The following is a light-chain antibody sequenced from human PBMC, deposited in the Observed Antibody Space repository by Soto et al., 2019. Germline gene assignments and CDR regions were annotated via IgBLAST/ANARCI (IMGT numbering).Light chain of an antibody. V-gene: IGLV4-69*01. Sequence: QSVLTQSPSASASLGASVKLTCTLSSGHSNYAIAWHQQQPEKGPRYLMKLNSDGTHSKGDGIPDRFSASSSGAERYLSISSLQSEDEADYYCQTWGTGIQVFGGGTQLTVL. J-gene: IGLJ2*01. CDR2: LNSDGTH. CDR1: SGHSNYA. CDR3: QTWGTGIQV.